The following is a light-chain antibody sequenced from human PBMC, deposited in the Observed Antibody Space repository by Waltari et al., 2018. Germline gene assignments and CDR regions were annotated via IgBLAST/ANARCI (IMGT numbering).Light chain of an antibody. CDR3: CSYVGRSAAG. V-gene: IGLV2-23*02. CDR2: QVN. J-gene: IGLJ3*02. CDR1: PSDVGKYNF. Sequence: QSAMTQPASVSGSPRQSITISCTGTPSDVGKYNFVSWSQHYPGKPPNLIIYQVNKRPSGVANRCSGSKSGNTASLTISGIHVEDEATDYCCSYVGRSAAGFGGGTNLAVL.